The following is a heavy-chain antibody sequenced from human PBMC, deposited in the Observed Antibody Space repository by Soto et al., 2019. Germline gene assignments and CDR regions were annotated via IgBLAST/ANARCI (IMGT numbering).Heavy chain of an antibody. V-gene: IGHV1-18*01. D-gene: IGHD3-3*01. CDR2: ISAYNGNT. CDR1: GYTFTSYG. CDR3: VRDSYDFWSGYYGFDY. Sequence: ASVKVSCKASGYTFTSYGISWVRQAPGQGLERMGWISAYNGNTNYAQKLQGRVTMTTDKSTSTAYMELRSLRSDDTAVYYCVRDSYDFWSGYYGFDYWGQGTLVTVSS. J-gene: IGHJ4*02.